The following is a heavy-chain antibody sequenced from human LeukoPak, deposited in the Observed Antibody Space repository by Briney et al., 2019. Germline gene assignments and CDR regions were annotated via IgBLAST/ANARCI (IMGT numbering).Heavy chain of an antibody. V-gene: IGHV3-23*01. CDR3: AHLAVAGYDY. CDR2: ISGSGSST. Sequence: GGSLRLSCAASGFTFSSYAMTWVRQAPGKGLEWVSGISGSGSSTYYADPVKGRFTFSRDNSKNTLYLQMNSLRAEDTAVYYCAHLAVAGYDYWCQGTLVTVSS. J-gene: IGHJ4*02. CDR1: GFTFSSYA. D-gene: IGHD6-19*01.